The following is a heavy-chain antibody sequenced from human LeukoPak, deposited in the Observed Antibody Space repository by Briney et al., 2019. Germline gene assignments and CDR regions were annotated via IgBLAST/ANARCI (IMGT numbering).Heavy chain of an antibody. CDR2: SYYSGST. J-gene: IGHJ6*03. D-gene: IGHD2-2*01. CDR1: GGSISSSSYY. Sequence: PSETLSLTCTVSGGSISSSSYYWGWIRQPPGKGLEWIGSSYYSGSTYYNPSLKSRVTISVDTSKNQFSLKLSSVTAADTAVYYCARIYCSSTSCYAGFFYYYYMDVWGKGTTVTISS. V-gene: IGHV4-39*01. CDR3: ARIYCSSTSCYAGFFYYYYMDV.